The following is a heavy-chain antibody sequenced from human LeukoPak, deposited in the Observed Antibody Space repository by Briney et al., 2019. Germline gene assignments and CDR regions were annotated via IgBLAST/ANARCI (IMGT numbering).Heavy chain of an antibody. CDR3: AAEIRDSSGYSPTS. V-gene: IGHV1-58*02. D-gene: IGHD3-22*01. Sequence: ASVKVSCKASGFTFTSSAMQWVRQARGQRLEWIGWIVVGSGNTNYAQNFQERVTITKDMSTSTAYMELSSLRSEDTAVYYCAAEIRDSSGYSPTSWGQGTLVTVSS. CDR2: IVVGSGNT. J-gene: IGHJ5*02. CDR1: GFTFTSSA.